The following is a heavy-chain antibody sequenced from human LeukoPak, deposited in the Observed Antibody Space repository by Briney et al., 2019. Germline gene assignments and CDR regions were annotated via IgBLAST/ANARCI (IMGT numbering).Heavy chain of an antibody. J-gene: IGHJ6*02. Sequence: PGGSLRLSCAASGFTFSSYAMSWVRQAPGKGLEWVSAISGSGGSTYYADSVKGRFTISRDNSKNTLYLQMNSLRAEDTAVYYCAKDLGWGPAAINYYGMDVWGQGTTVTVSS. CDR1: GFTFSSYA. V-gene: IGHV3-23*01. CDR2: ISGSGGST. D-gene: IGHD2-2*01. CDR3: AKDLGWGPAAINYYGMDV.